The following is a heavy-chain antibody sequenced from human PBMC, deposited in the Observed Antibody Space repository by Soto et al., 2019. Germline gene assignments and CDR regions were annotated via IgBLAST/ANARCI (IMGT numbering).Heavy chain of an antibody. V-gene: IGHV4-30-4*01. D-gene: IGHD3-16*02. CDR3: ASRYLY. CDR1: GDSISHGGFY. CDR2: IDSSEST. Sequence: PSETLSLTCTVSGDSISHGGFYWSWIRQPPGRGLEWIGYIDSSESTYYNPSLKSRRTMSVDMSKNQFSLRLTSVTAADTAVYYCASRYLYWGQGLLVTVSS. J-gene: IGHJ4*02.